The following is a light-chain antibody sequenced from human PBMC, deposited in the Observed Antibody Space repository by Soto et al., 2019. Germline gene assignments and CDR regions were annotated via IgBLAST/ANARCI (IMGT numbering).Light chain of an antibody. CDR2: GAS. V-gene: IGKV1-9*01. CDR3: QQVNGYPHT. J-gene: IGKJ2*01. CDR1: QGISSY. Sequence: DIQLTQSPSFLSASVGDRVSITCRASQGISSYLAWYQQKPGKGPKLLIYGASTLQSGVPSRFSGSGSGTEFTIAISSLQPEDFVTSYCQQVNGYPHTFGQGTKLEI.